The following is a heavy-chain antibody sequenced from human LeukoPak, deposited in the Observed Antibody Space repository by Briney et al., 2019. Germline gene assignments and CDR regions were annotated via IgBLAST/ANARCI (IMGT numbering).Heavy chain of an antibody. CDR1: GGSISSSSYY. CDR3: ARDRCGGDCYDY. V-gene: IGHV4-39*07. CDR2: IYYSGST. Sequence: SETLSLTCTVSGGSISSSSYYWGWIRQPPGKGLEWIGSIYYSGSTYYNPSLKSRVTISVDTSKNQFSLKLSSVTAADTAVYYCARDRCGGDCYDYWGQGTLVTASS. D-gene: IGHD2-21*01. J-gene: IGHJ4*02.